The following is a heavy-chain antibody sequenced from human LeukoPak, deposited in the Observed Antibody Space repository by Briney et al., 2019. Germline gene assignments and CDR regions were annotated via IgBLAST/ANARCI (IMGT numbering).Heavy chain of an antibody. CDR1: GYTFTSYG. D-gene: IGHD3-3*01. J-gene: IGHJ5*02. CDR3: ARVLSENFGVLNNWFDP. V-gene: IGHV1-18*01. CDR2: ISAYNGNT. Sequence: ASVKVSCKASGYTFTSYGISWVRQAPGQGLEWMGWISAYNGNTNYAQKLQGRVTMTTDTSTSTAYMELRSLRSDDTAVYYCARVLSENFGVLNNWFDPWGQGTVVTVSS.